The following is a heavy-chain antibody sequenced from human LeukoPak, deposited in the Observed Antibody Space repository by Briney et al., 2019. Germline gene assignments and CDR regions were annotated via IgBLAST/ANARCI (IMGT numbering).Heavy chain of an antibody. CDR3: AKASSAWTQSGTFDY. V-gene: IGHV3-9*01. D-gene: IGHD1-26*01. Sequence: GGSLRLSCAASGFTFDDYAMHWVRQAPGKGLEWVSGISWNSGSIGYADSVKGRFIISRDNAKNSLYLQMNSLRTEDTAFYYCAKASSAWTQSGTFDYWGQGTLVTVSS. J-gene: IGHJ4*02. CDR1: GFTFDDYA. CDR2: ISWNSGSI.